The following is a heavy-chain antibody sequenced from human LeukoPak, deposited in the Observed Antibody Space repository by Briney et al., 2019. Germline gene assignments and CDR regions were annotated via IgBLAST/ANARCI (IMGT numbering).Heavy chain of an antibody. CDR3: ARDGVPGHTVFDY. CDR2: ISTSGVAI. Sequence: GGSLRLSCAASGFTFSGYEMNWVRQAPGKGGEWVSHISTSGVAIHYSDSVKGRFTISRDNDKSSLYLQLNRMRVDDTAVYYYARDGVPGHTVFDYWGQGNPVTVSS. V-gene: IGHV3-48*03. J-gene: IGHJ4*02. D-gene: IGHD3-10*01. CDR1: GFTFSGYE.